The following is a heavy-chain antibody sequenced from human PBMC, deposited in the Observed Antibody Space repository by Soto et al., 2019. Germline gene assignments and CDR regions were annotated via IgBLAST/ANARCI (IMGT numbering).Heavy chain of an antibody. CDR3: ARHLSLTTYYDFWSGYYHYFDY. CDR2: IYYSGST. CDR1: GGSISSSSYY. V-gene: IGHV4-39*01. J-gene: IGHJ4*02. D-gene: IGHD3-3*01. Sequence: PSETLSLTCTVSGGSISSSSYYWGWIRQPPGKGLEWIGSIYYSGSTYYNPSLKSRVTISVDTSKNQFSLKLSSVTAADTAVYYCARHLSLTTYYDFWSGYYHYFDYWGQGTLVTVSS.